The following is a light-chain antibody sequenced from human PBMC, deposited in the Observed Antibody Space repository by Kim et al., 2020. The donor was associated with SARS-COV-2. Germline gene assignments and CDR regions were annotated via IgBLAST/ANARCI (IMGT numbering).Light chain of an antibody. CDR3: ATWDDSLRGWV. CDR2: RNS. CDR1: RSNIGSNS. Sequence: GQRVTISCSGSRSNIGSNSVYWYQQFPGTAPQLLIYRNSERPSGVPDRFSGSKSGTSVSLAISGLRSEDEADYFCATWDDSLRGWVFGGGTKVTVL. V-gene: IGLV1-47*01. J-gene: IGLJ3*02.